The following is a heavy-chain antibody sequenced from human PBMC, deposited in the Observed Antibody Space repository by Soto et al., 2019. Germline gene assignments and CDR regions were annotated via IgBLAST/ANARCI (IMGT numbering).Heavy chain of an antibody. CDR2: ISWNSGSI. V-gene: IGHV3-9*01. CDR1: GFTFDDYA. Sequence: EVQLVESGGGLVQPGRSLRLSCAASGFTFDDYAMHWVRQAPGKGLEWVSGISWNSGSIGYADSVKGRFTISRDNAKNSLYRQMNSVRAEDTALYYCAKDPTGYCSGCSCIQGAFDIWGQGTMVTVPS. J-gene: IGHJ3*02. D-gene: IGHD2-15*01. CDR3: AKDPTGYCSGCSCIQGAFDI.